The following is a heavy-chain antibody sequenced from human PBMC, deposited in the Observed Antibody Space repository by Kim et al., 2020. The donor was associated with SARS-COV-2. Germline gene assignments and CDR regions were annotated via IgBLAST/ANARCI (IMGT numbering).Heavy chain of an antibody. V-gene: IGHV3-49*04. CDR3: TRARGSTVVTRFDY. D-gene: IGHD4-17*01. Sequence: GGSLRLSCTASGFTFGDYAMSWVRQAPGKGLEWVGFIRSKAYGGTTEYAASVKGRFTISRDDSKSIAYLQMNSLKTEDTAVYYCTRARGSTVVTRFDYWGQGTLVTVSS. CDR2: IRSKAYGGTT. J-gene: IGHJ4*02. CDR1: GFTFGDYA.